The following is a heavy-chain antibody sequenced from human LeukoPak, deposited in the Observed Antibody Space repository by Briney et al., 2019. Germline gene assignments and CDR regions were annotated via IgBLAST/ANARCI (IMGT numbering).Heavy chain of an antibody. CDR2: ISAYDGNT. J-gene: IGHJ4*02. CDR1: GYTFTNYG. D-gene: IGHD2-15*01. V-gene: IGHV1-18*01. CDR3: ARGPYCSDCTCYSQFFDH. Sequence: ASVKVSSKASGYTFTNYGITWVRQAPGQGLEWMGWISAYDGNTNYAQNLPGRVTMTTDTSTTTAYMEMRSLRSGDTAVYYCARGPYCSDCTCYSQFFDHWGQGTLVAVSS.